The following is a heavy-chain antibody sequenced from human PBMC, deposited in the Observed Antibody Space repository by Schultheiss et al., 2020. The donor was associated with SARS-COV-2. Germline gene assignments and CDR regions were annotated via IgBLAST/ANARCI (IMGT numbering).Heavy chain of an antibody. CDR1: GFTFSSYA. Sequence: GSLRLSCAASGFTFSSYAMSWVRQAPGKGLEWVGRIKSKTDGGTTDYAAPVKGRFTISRDDSKNTLYLQMNSLRAEDTAVYYCAKGLLPYGWPMGCDYWGQGTLVTVSS. J-gene: IGHJ4*02. D-gene: IGHD2/OR15-2a*01. V-gene: IGHV3-15*01. CDR2: IKSKTDGGTT. CDR3: AKGLLPYGWPMGCDY.